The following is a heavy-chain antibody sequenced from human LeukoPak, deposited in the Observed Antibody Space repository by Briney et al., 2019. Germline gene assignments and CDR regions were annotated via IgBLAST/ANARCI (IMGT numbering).Heavy chain of an antibody. CDR2: MNPNSGNT. CDR3: ARVQSYYYGSGSAFDI. J-gene: IGHJ3*02. V-gene: IGHV1-8*01. Sequence: ASVKVSCKASGYTFTSYDINWVRQATGQGLEWTGWMNPNSGNTGYAQKFQGRVTMTRNTSISTAYMELSSLRSEDTAVYYCARVQSYYYGSGSAFDIWGQGTMVTVSS. CDR1: GYTFTSYD. D-gene: IGHD3-10*01.